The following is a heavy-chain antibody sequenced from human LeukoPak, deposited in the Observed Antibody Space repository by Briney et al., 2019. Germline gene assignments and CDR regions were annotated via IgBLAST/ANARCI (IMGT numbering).Heavy chain of an antibody. CDR1: GFTFSSYS. CDR3: AREGYSYGSYYMDV. CDR2: ISSSSSYI. Sequence: PGGSLRLSCAASGFTFSSYSMNWVRQAPGKGLEWVSSISSSSSYIYYADSVKGRFTISRDNAKNSLYLQMNSLRAEDTAVYYCAREGYSYGSYYMDVWGKGTTVTVSS. J-gene: IGHJ6*03. V-gene: IGHV3-21*01. D-gene: IGHD5-18*01.